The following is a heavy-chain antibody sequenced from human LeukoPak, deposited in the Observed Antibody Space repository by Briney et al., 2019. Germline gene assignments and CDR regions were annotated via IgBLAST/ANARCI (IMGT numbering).Heavy chain of an antibody. V-gene: IGHV1-8*02. CDR3: AVGLRYSYLFDY. CDR2: INPNSGNT. J-gene: IGHJ4*02. Sequence: ASVKVSCKASGYTFTGYYMHWVRQAPGQGLEWMGWINPNSGNTGYAQKFQGRVTMTRNTSISTAYMELSSLRSEDTAVYYCAVGLRYSYLFDYWGQGTLVTVSS. D-gene: IGHD3-9*01. CDR1: GYTFTGYY.